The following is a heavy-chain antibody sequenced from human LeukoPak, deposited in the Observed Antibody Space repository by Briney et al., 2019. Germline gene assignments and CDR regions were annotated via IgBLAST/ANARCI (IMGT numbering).Heavy chain of an antibody. CDR3: ATLMVRGVTLDY. Sequence: GGSLRLSCAASGFTFSSYGMRWVRQAPGKGLEWVANIKQDGSEKYYVDSVKDRFTISRDNAKNSLYLQMNSLRAEDTAVYYCATLMVRGVTLDYWGQGTLVTVSS. CDR1: GFTFSSYG. V-gene: IGHV3-7*01. J-gene: IGHJ4*02. CDR2: IKQDGSEK. D-gene: IGHD3-10*01.